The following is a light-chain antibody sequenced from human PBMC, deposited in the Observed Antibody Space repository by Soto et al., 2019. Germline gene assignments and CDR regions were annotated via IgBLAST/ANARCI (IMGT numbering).Light chain of an antibody. CDR2: KGS. CDR3: CSYAGSSTFDVV. Sequence: QSVLTQPASVSGSPGQSITISCTGTSSDVGSYNLVSWYQQHPGKAPKLMIYKGSKRPSGVSNRFSGSKSGNTASLTISGLQAEDEADYYCCSYAGSSTFDVVFGGGTQLTVL. V-gene: IGLV2-23*03. J-gene: IGLJ2*01. CDR1: SSDVGSYNL.